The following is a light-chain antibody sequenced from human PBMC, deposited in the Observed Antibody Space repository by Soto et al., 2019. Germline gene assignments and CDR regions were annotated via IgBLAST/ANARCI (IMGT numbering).Light chain of an antibody. J-gene: IGKJ4*01. CDR1: QRISNK. Sequence: EIVMTQSPATLSVSPGEAATLSCRASQRISNKLAWYQQKPGQAPRLLIYGASTRATGVPARFSGSGPGTEFTLTISSLQSEDFAVYSCQHYYDWPPPTFGGGTKVEI. CDR2: GAS. V-gene: IGKV3-15*01. CDR3: QHYYDWPPPT.